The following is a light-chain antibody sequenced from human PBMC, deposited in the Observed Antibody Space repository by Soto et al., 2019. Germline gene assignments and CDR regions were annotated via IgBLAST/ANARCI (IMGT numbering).Light chain of an antibody. V-gene: IGKV1-5*01. Sequence: IQMTQSPSTVSASVGDSVTISCRASQPVNTFLAWYQHKPGGAPKVVIFDASNLGSGVPSRFSGSGFWTEFTLSITSLQPDDFATYYCQHHKNYSYTFGQETQLEIK. J-gene: IGKJ2*01. CDR1: QPVNTF. CDR3: QHHKNYSYT. CDR2: DAS.